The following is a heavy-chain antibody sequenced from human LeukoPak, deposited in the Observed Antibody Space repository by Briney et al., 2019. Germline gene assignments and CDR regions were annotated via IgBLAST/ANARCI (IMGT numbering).Heavy chain of an antibody. CDR2: ISGSGGST. V-gene: IGHV3-23*01. D-gene: IGHD5-12*01. Sequence: GGSLRLSCAASGFTVSSNYMSWVRQAPGKGLEWVSAISGSGGSTYYADSVKGRFTISRDNSKNTLYLQMNSLRAEDTAVYYCAKRGRDSGYDDGNYYYYYGMDVWGQGTTVTVSS. J-gene: IGHJ6*02. CDR3: AKRGRDSGYDDGNYYYYYGMDV. CDR1: GFTVSSNY.